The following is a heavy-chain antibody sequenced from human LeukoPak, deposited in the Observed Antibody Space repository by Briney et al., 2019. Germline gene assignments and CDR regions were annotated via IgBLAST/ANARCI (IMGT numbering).Heavy chain of an antibody. CDR3: GRDWARSGDY. J-gene: IGHJ4*02. CDR2: ISYDGSNE. D-gene: IGHD3-10*01. V-gene: IGHV3-30-3*01. CDR1: GFIFNDYA. Sequence: GGSLRLSCVASGFIFNDYAMQWVRQAPGKGLEWVALISYDGSNEFYADSVKGRFTISRDKSMNTLYLQMNSLKAEDTAVYYCGRDWARSGDYWGQGILVTVSS.